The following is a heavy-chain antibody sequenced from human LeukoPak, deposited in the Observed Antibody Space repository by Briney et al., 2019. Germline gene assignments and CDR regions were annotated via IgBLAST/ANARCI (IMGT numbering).Heavy chain of an antibody. CDR3: ARITDRTIFGEIMHGSDV. CDR2: IYYSGRT. J-gene: IGHJ3*01. D-gene: IGHD3-3*01. Sequence: PSETLSLTCTVSGGSISSYYWSWIRQPPGKGLEWIGYIYYSGRTYYSPSLKSRGTISVDTSNNQFSLKLNSVTAADTAVYYCARITDRTIFGEIMHGSDVWGQGTPVTVSS. V-gene: IGHV4-59*08. CDR1: GGSISSYY.